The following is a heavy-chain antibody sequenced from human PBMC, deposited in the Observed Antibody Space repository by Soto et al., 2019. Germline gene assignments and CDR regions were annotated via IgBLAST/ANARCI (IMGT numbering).Heavy chain of an antibody. Sequence: QLQLQESGPGLVKPSETLSLTCTVSGGSISSSSYYWGWIRQPPGKGLEWIGSIYYSGTTYYNPSLKSRGTISVDTSKNQFSLRLSSVTAADTAVYYCARPNKAMGNGYYGMDVWGQGTTVTVSS. CDR3: ARPNKAMGNGYYGMDV. CDR1: GGSISSSSYY. CDR2: IYYSGTT. D-gene: IGHD5-18*01. V-gene: IGHV4-39*01. J-gene: IGHJ6*02.